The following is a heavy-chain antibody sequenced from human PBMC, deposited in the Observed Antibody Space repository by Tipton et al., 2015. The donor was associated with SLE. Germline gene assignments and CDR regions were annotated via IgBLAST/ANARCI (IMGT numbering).Heavy chain of an antibody. V-gene: IGHV4-34*01. Sequence: TLSLTCAVYGGSFSGYYWSWIRQPPGKGLEWIGEINHSGSTNYNPSLKSRVTISVDTSKNQFSLKLSSVTAADTAVYYCARGGRWGARMRLVMPDYWGQGTLVTVSS. CDR1: GGSFSGYY. CDR3: ARGGRWGARMRLVMPDY. CDR2: INHSGST. J-gene: IGHJ4*02. D-gene: IGHD3-9*01.